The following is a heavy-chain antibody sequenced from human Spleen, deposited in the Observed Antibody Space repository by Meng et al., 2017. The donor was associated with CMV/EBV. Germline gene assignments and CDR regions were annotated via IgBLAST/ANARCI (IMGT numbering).Heavy chain of an antibody. CDR1: GGILSTYV. J-gene: IGHJ4*02. D-gene: IGHD3-22*01. V-gene: IGHV1-69*10. CDR2: IIPILGTP. CDR3: ARAYYHTSGYYYGL. Sequence: SVKVSCKSSGGILSTYVISWVRQAPGQGLEWMGGIIPILGTPSYAQKFQGRVTITADKSTSTAYMELSSLRSDDTAVYYCARAYYHTSGYYYGLWGQGTLVTVSS.